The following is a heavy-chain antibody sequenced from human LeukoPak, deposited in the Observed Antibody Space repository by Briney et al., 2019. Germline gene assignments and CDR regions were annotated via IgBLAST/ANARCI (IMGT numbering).Heavy chain of an antibody. Sequence: PGGSLRLSCAASGFTLSTYYMNWVRQAPGKGLEWVSIIYSGATTYYADSVKGRFTISRDTSKNTASLQMNSLRADDTAVYFCARVGDHFHWNLDLWGRGTLVTVSS. CDR1: GFTLSTYY. J-gene: IGHJ2*01. CDR3: ARVGDHFHWNLDL. D-gene: IGHD3-3*02. CDR2: IYSGATT. V-gene: IGHV3-53*01.